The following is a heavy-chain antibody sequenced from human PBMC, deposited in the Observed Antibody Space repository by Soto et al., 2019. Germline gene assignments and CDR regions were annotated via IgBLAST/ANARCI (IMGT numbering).Heavy chain of an antibody. Sequence: HLVESGGGLVKPGGSLRLSCAASGFTFKNAWMSWVRQAPGKGLKWVGRIKTKADAGTTDYAAPVKGRFTISRDDSKNTLYLQMNSLKNEDTALYFCTTDGATIFFAPRGQGTLVTVSS. D-gene: IGHD3-10*02. V-gene: IGHV3-15*01. CDR2: IKTKADAGTT. J-gene: IGHJ5*02. CDR3: TTDGATIFFAP. CDR1: GFTFKNAW.